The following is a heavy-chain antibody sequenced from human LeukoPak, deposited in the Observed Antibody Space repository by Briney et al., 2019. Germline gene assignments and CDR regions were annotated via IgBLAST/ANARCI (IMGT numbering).Heavy chain of an antibody. CDR2: IYYSGST. CDR3: ARQVGYSYLLDY. Sequence: SETLSLTCTDSGGSISSSSYYWGWIRQPPGKGLEWIGSIYYSGSTYYNPSLKSRVTISVDASKNQFSLKLSSVTAADTAVYYCARQVGYSYLLDYWGQGTLVTVSS. CDR1: GGSISSSSYY. V-gene: IGHV4-39*01. J-gene: IGHJ4*02. D-gene: IGHD5-18*01.